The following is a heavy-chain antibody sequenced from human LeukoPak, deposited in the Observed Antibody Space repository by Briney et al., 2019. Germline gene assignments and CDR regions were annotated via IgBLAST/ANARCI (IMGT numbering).Heavy chain of an antibody. CDR1: GFTFSNYY. CDR3: ARTQKYYDLWSGMN. J-gene: IGHJ4*02. Sequence: GGSLRLSCAATGFTFSNYYMSWLRQAPGKGLEWISYISSSGSADYYADSVQGRFTVSRDNAKSSLYLRMNSLRAEDTAVYYCARTQKYYDLWSGMNWGQGTLVTVSS. V-gene: IGHV3-11*04. CDR2: ISSSGSAD. D-gene: IGHD3-3*01.